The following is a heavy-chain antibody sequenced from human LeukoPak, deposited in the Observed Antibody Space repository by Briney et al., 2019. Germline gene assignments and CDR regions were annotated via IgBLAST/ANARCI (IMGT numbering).Heavy chain of an antibody. V-gene: IGHV3-43*01. CDR1: GFTFDDYT. Sequence: GGSLRLSCAASGFTFDDYTMHWVRQAPGKGLEWVSLISWDGGSTYYADSVKGRFTISRDNAKNSLYLQMNSLRAEDTAVYYCAREKGGSSVSAFDIWGQGTMVTVSS. J-gene: IGHJ3*02. D-gene: IGHD1-26*01. CDR3: AREKGGSSVSAFDI. CDR2: ISWDGGST.